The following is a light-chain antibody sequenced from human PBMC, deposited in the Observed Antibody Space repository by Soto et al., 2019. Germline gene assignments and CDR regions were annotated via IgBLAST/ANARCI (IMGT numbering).Light chain of an antibody. CDR1: QGVYSNY. Sequence: EIVLTQSPGTLSLSPGDTGTLSCRASQGVYSNYLAWYQHKPGQPPRLLISGASSRATGIPDRFSGSGSETDVTLTISRLEPEDLAVYYCQQYGASPYTFGQGTKL. CDR3: QQYGASPYT. CDR2: GAS. V-gene: IGKV3-20*01. J-gene: IGKJ2*01.